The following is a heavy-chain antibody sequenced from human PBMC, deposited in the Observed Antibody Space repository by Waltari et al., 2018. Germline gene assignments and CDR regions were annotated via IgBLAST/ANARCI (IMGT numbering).Heavy chain of an antibody. J-gene: IGHJ4*02. CDR3: VRGTARSYCSSTSCYNEGGDY. D-gene: IGHD2-2*01. Sequence: MGWIEPESGGTTYAQKVNGRVTMTRDTSISTAYMELSRLRSDDTAVYYCVRGTARSYCSSTSCYNEGGDYWGQGTLVTVSS. CDR2: IEPESGGT. V-gene: IGHV1-2*02.